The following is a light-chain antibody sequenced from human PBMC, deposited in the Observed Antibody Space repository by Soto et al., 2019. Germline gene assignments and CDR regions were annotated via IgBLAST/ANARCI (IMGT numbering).Light chain of an antibody. V-gene: IGKV3-20*01. CDR1: QSISSSN. J-gene: IGKJ1*01. CDR2: GAS. CDR3: QQYGRSPDWDRWT. Sequence: EIVLTQSPGTLSLSPGERATLSCRASQSISSSNLAWYQQKPGQAPRLLLYGASNRAAGIPDRFSGSGSGTDFTLTISRMEPEDFVVYYCQQYGRSPDWDRWTFGLGTKVEVK.